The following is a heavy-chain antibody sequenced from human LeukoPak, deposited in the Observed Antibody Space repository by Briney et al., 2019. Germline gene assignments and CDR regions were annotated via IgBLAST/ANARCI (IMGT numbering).Heavy chain of an antibody. CDR3: ARGPNGSGSIYYFDY. V-gene: IGHV1-46*01. J-gene: IGHJ4*02. Sequence: ASVKVSCKASGYTFTSYYMHWVRQAPGQGLEWMGIINPSGGSTSCAQKFQGRVTMTRDTSTSTVYMELSSLRSEDTAVYYCARGPNGSGSIYYFDYWGQGTLVTVSS. CDR2: INPSGGST. D-gene: IGHD3-10*01. CDR1: GYTFTSYY.